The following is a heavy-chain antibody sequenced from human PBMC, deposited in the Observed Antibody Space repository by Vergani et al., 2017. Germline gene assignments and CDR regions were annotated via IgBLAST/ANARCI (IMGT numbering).Heavy chain of an antibody. D-gene: IGHD6-19*01. CDR1: GGSISSGDSY. Sequence: QVQLQESGPGLVKPSQTLSLTCTVSGGSISSGDSYWSWIRQPPGKGLEWIGYIYYSGSTYYNPSLKSRVTISVDTSKNQFSLKLSSVTAADTSVYYCARTRGDSSGWYFYFDYWGQGTLVTVSS. CDR2: IYYSGST. V-gene: IGHV4-30-4*08. CDR3: ARTRGDSSGWYFYFDY. J-gene: IGHJ4*02.